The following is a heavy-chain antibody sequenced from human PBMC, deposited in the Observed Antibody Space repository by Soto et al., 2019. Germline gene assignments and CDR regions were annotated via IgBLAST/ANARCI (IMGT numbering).Heavy chain of an antibody. D-gene: IGHD3-9*01. CDR1: DGSISSSSYY. CDR3: AREVAGILTVYWRATNWYDP. Sequence: SETLSLTCTVSDGSISSSSYYWGWIRQPPGKGLEWIGSIYYSGSTYYNPYLKSRVTISVDTSKNQFSLKLSSVTAADTAVYYCAREVAGILTVYWRATNWYDPSGQGTLVTVSS. V-gene: IGHV4-39*02. CDR2: IYYSGST. J-gene: IGHJ5*02.